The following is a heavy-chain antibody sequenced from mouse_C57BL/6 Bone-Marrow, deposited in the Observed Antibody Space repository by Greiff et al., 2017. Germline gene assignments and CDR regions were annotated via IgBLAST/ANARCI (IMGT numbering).Heavy chain of an antibody. CDR2: IDPSDSYT. V-gene: IGHV1-50*01. CDR3: ARKYDYDSAWFAY. CDR1: GYTFTSYW. D-gene: IGHD2-4*01. Sequence: VQLKQPGAELVKPGASVKLSCKASGYTFTSYWMQWVKQRPGQGLEWIGEIDPSDSYTNYNQKFKGKATLTVDTSSSTAYMQLSSLTSEDSAVYYCARKYDYDSAWFAYWGQGTLVTVSA. J-gene: IGHJ3*01.